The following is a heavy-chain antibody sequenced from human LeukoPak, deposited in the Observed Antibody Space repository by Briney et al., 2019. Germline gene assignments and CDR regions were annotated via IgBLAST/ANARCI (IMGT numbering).Heavy chain of an antibody. D-gene: IGHD6-19*01. CDR3: ARDLYSSATDLYSSAWTGAFDV. Sequence: ASVKVSCKTSGYTFTGYYMFWVRQAPGQGLEWMGWINPNSGGTNYAQRFQGRVTLTRDTSISTAYMELSSLKSDDTAVYFCARDLYSSATDLYSSAWTGAFDVWGQGTMATVSS. V-gene: IGHV1-2*02. J-gene: IGHJ3*01. CDR2: INPNSGGT. CDR1: GYTFTGYY.